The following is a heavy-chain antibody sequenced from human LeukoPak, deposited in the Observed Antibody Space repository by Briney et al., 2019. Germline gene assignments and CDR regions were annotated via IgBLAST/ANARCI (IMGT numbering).Heavy chain of an antibody. D-gene: IGHD3-22*01. CDR1: GFTFDDYA. Sequence: PGGSLRLSCAASGFTFDDYAMHWVRQAPGKGLEWVSLISGDGGRTYHADSVKGRFTISRDNAKNSVFLQMNSLTDEDTSLYYCASPGSLYYDSSGSFEYWGQGTLVTVSS. J-gene: IGHJ4*02. CDR2: ISGDGGRT. V-gene: IGHV3-43*02. CDR3: ASPGSLYYDSSGSFEY.